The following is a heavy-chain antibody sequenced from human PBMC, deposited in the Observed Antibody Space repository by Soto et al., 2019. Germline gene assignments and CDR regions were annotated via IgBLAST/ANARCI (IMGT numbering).Heavy chain of an antibody. CDR2: IIPIFGTA. Sequence: QVQLVQSGAEVKKPGSSVKVSCKASGGTFSSYAISWVRQAPGQGLEWMGGIIPIFGTATYAQKFQGRVTITADEATSTPYRELSSLRSGDTAVYYCATPLRVVTVPGTPPLGYYYYGMHVGGKGTTVTVS. CDR1: GGTFSSYA. D-gene: IGHD6-19*01. CDR3: ATPLRVVTVPGTPPLGYYYYGMHV. V-gene: IGHV1-69*01. J-gene: IGHJ6*04.